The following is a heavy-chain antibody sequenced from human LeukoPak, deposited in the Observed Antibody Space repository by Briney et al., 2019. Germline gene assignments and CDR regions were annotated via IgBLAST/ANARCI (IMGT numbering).Heavy chain of an antibody. V-gene: IGHV4-59*01. CDR2: IYYGGST. CDR3: ARARLDSSGRFDY. Sequence: SETLSLTCTVSGXSISSYYWSWIRQSPGKGLEWIGYIYYGGSTDYNPSLKSRVTISKDTSKTQFSLRLSSVTAADTAVYYCARARLDSSGRFDYWGQGTLVTVSS. D-gene: IGHD3-22*01. CDR1: GXSISSYY. J-gene: IGHJ4*02.